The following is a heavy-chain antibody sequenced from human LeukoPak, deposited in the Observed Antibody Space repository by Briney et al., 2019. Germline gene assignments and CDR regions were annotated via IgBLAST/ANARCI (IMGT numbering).Heavy chain of an antibody. D-gene: IGHD2-21*02. J-gene: IGHJ4*02. CDR3: ARIKNCGGDCHSFDY. V-gene: IGHV4-61*02. Sequence: SQTLSLTCTVSGGSFSSGSYYWSWIRQPAGKGLEWIGRIYTSGRTNYNPSLKSRVTISVDTSKNQFSLKLNSVTAADTAMYYCARIKNCGGDCHSFDYWGQGTLVTVSS. CDR2: IYTSGRT. CDR1: GGSFSSGSYY.